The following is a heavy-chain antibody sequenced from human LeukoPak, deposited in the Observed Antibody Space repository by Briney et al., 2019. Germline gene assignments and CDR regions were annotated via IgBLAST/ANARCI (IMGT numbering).Heavy chain of an antibody. CDR1: GFTFSSYA. J-gene: IGHJ4*02. Sequence: GGSLRLSCAASGFTFSSYAMSGVREAPGEGLEWVSPIRGSGGSPYYADALKGRFTISRDNSNNTLYLQINSLRAEDTAVYYCAKDYSSRCFDYWGQGTLVTVSS. D-gene: IGHD6-13*01. CDR2: IRGSGGSP. V-gene: IGHV3-23*01. CDR3: AKDYSSRCFDY.